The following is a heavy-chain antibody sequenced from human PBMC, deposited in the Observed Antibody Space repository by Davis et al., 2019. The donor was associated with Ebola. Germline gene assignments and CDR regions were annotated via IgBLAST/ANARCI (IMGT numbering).Heavy chain of an antibody. CDR2: ISYDGSNK. CDR3: ARDADSSSWYWYYYGMDV. V-gene: IGHV3-30-3*01. J-gene: IGHJ6*02. CDR1: GFTFSSYA. D-gene: IGHD6-13*01. Sequence: PGGSLRLSCAASGFTFSSYAMHWVRQAPGKGLEWVAVISYDGSNKYYADSVKGRFTISRDNSKNTLYLQMNSLRAEDTAVYYCARDADSSSWYWYYYGMDVWGQGTTVTVSS.